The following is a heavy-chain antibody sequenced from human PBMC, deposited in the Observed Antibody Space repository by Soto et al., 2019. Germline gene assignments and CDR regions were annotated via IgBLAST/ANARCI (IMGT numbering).Heavy chain of an antibody. CDR2: ISDDGSRA. Sequence: GGSLRLSCTASGFTFSMYWMHWVRQVPGKGPEWVSRISDDGSRADYADSVRGRFTISRDNAKNTLYLEMHVLRADDTAVYYCTRGPRPSSVGTGAFWGQGTPVTVSS. CDR1: GFTFSMYW. CDR3: TRGPRPSSVGTGAF. V-gene: IGHV3-74*01. D-gene: IGHD3-10*01. J-gene: IGHJ4*02.